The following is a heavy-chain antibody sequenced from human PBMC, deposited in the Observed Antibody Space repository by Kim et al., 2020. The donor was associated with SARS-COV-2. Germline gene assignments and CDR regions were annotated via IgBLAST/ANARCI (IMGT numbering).Heavy chain of an antibody. J-gene: IGHJ5*02. V-gene: IGHV4-34*13. D-gene: IGHD1-26*01. CDR3: ARGRAVGSPTYNWFDP. Sequence: SLKSRVTISVDTSKNQFSLKLSSVTAADTAVYYCARGRAVGSPTYNWFDPWGQGTLVTVSS.